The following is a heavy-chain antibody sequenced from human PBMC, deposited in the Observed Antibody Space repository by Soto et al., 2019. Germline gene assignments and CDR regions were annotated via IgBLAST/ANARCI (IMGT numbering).Heavy chain of an antibody. D-gene: IGHD2-15*01. V-gene: IGHV3-30*18. J-gene: IGHJ4*02. CDR3: AKDAVGYCSGGSCYPAPGY. Sequence: QVQLVESGGSVVQPGRSLRLSCAASGFTFSSYGMHWVRQAPGKGLEWVAVISYDGSNKYYADSVKGRFTISRDNSKNTLYLQMNSLRAEDTAVYYCAKDAVGYCSGGSCYPAPGYWGQGTLVTVSS. CDR2: ISYDGSNK. CDR1: GFTFSSYG.